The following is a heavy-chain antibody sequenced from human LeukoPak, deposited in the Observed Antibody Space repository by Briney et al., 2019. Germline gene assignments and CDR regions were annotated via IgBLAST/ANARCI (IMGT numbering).Heavy chain of an antibody. J-gene: IGHJ4*02. V-gene: IGHV3-7*01. CDR1: GFTFSDYW. D-gene: IGHD6-6*01. Sequence: GGSLRLSCTASGFTFSDYWMTWVRQAPGKGPEWVANIKQDGSQRYYVDSVRGRFTISRDNAKNSLFLQMNGLRAEDTAVYYCARRGGSSSRRSPIDYWGQGTLVTVSA. CDR3: ARRGGSSSRRSPIDY. CDR2: IKQDGSQR.